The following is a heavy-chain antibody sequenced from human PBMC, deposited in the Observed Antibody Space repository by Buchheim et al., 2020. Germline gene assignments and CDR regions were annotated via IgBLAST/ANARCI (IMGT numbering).Heavy chain of an antibody. CDR1: GYTFTTFY. CDR3: ARVRTNPNNDFGNFYGMDV. CDR2: INPSGGST. Sequence: QVQLVQSGAEVKKPGASVKVSCKASGYTFTTFYMHWVRQAPGQGLEWMGIINPSGGSTTYAQKFQGRVTMTRDTSTSTVYMELSSLRSEDTAVYYCARVRTNPNNDFGNFYGMDVWGQGTT. V-gene: IGHV1-46*01. J-gene: IGHJ6*02. D-gene: IGHD3-3*01.